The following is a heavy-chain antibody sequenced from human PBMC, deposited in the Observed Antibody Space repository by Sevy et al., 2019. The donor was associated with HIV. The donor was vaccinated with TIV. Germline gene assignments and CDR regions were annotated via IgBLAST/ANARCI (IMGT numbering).Heavy chain of an antibody. CDR3: ARDWAPIAIFGVVIPRYYYYGMDV. D-gene: IGHD3-3*01. CDR1: GFTFSSYW. Sequence: GVSLRLSCAASGFTFSSYWMSWVRQAPGKGLEWVANIKQDGSEKYYVDSVKGRFTISRDNAKNSLYLQMNSLRAEDTAVYYCARDWAPIAIFGVVIPRYYYYGMDVWGQGTTVTVSS. CDR2: IKQDGSEK. J-gene: IGHJ6*02. V-gene: IGHV3-7*01.